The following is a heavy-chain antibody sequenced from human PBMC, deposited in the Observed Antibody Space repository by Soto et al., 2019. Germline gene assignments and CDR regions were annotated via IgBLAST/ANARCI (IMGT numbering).Heavy chain of an antibody. Sequence: SQTLSLTCAISGDSVSSNSAAWNWIRQSPSRGLEWLGRTYYRSKWYIDYALSVKSRITINPDTSKNQFSLHLNSVAPEDTAVYYCVRAAYYDAHLFDLWGQGTMVPVSS. V-gene: IGHV6-1*01. J-gene: IGHJ3*01. CDR1: GDSVSSNSAA. CDR2: TYYRSKWYI. CDR3: VRAAYYDAHLFDL. D-gene: IGHD3-22*01.